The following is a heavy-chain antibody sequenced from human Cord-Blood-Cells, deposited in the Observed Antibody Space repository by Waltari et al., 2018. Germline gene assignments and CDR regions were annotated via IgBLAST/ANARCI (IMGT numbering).Heavy chain of an antibody. D-gene: IGHD2-2*02. CDR3: ATLGYCSSTSCYKGDTFDI. CDR2: VNPNSGGT. V-gene: IGHV1-2*02. CDR1: GYTFTGYY. Sequence: QVQLVQSGAEVKKPGASVKVSCKASGYTFTGYYMHWVRQAPGQGLEWMGWVNPNSGGTNYAQKFQGRVTMTRDTSISTAYMERSRLRSDDTAVYYCATLGYCSSTSCYKGDTFDIWGQGTMVTVSS. J-gene: IGHJ3*02.